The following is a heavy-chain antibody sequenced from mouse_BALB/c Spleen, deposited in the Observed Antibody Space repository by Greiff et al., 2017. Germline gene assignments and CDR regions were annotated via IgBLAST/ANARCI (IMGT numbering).Heavy chain of an antibody. Sequence: QVQLQQSGPGLVAPSQSLSITCTVSGFSLTSYGVHWVRQPPGKGLEWLGVIWAGGSTNYNSALMSRLSISKDNSKSQVFLKMNSLQTDDTAMYYCARERYGVGGYFDYWGQGTTLTVSS. CDR2: IWAGGST. CDR1: GFSLTSYG. V-gene: IGHV2-9*02. CDR3: ARERYGVGGYFDY. D-gene: IGHD2-14*01. J-gene: IGHJ2*01.